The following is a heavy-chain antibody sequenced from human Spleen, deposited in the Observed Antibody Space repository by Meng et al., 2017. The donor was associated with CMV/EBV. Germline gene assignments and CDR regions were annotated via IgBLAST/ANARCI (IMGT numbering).Heavy chain of an antibody. CDR1: GFIFSTYA. CDR2: ISGNGAST. CDR3: AKVDIVVVPAAILIIAEYFHH. J-gene: IGHJ1*01. Sequence: GESLKISCAASGFIFSTYAMSWVRQAPGKGLEWVSTISGNGASTYYADSVKGRLTISRDNSKSTLYLQMNSLRAEDTAIYYCAKVDIVVVPAAILIIAEYFHHWGQGTLVTVSS. D-gene: IGHD2-2*02. V-gene: IGHV3-23*01.